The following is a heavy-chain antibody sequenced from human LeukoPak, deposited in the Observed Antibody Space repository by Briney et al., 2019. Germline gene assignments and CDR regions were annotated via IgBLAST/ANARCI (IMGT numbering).Heavy chain of an antibody. CDR3: ARDNSIFGVGFDY. V-gene: IGHV4-4*07. J-gene: IGHJ4*02. CDR1: GGSITSHY. CDR2: VYTSGNT. D-gene: IGHD3-3*01. Sequence: SETLSLSCTVSGGSITSHYLSWIRLSAGKGLEWIGRVYTSGNTNYNPSLKSRVTISVDTSKNQFSLKLSSVTAADTAVNYCARDNSIFGVGFDYWGQGTLVTVSS.